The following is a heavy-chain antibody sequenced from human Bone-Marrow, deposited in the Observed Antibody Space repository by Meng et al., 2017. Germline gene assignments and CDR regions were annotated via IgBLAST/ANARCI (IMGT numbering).Heavy chain of an antibody. V-gene: IGHV4-34*01. CDR3: ARLAYDSSGYWFDY. Sequence: QARLQQWGAGLLKPSETLSPPCAVYGGSFSGYYWSWLRQPPGKGLEWIGEINHSGSTNYNPSLKSRVTISVDTSKNQFSLKLSSVTAADTAVYYCARLAYDSSGYWFDYWGQGTLVTVSS. CDR1: GGSFSGYY. D-gene: IGHD3-22*01. CDR2: INHSGST. J-gene: IGHJ4*02.